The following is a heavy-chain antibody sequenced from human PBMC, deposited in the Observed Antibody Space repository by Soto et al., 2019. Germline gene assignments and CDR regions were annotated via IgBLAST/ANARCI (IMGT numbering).Heavy chain of an antibody. CDR1: GGTFNTYA. Sequence: QVQLVQSGAEMKKPGSSVKVSCQSSGGTFNTYAMNWVRQAPGQGPEWMGDISPMFGAANYAPKSQGRVTITADESTGTSDMQLSSLTSEDTALYFCAREVQVHTPAFVYWGQGTLVTVSS. D-gene: IGHD3-10*01. CDR2: ISPMFGAA. CDR3: AREVQVHTPAFVY. J-gene: IGHJ4*02. V-gene: IGHV1-69*19.